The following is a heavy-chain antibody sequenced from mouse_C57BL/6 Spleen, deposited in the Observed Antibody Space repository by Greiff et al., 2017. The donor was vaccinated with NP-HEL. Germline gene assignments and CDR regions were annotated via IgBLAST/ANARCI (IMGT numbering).Heavy chain of an antibody. CDR3: ARNYYGSSDY. CDR1: GYSFTGYF. J-gene: IGHJ2*01. CDR2: INPYNGDT. V-gene: IGHV1-20*01. Sequence: EVMLVESGPELVKPGDSVKISCKASGYSFTGYFMNWVMQSHGKSLEWIGRINPYNGDTFYNQKFKGKATLTVDKSSSTAHMELRSLTSEDSAVYYCARNYYGSSDYWGQGTTLTVSS. D-gene: IGHD1-1*01.